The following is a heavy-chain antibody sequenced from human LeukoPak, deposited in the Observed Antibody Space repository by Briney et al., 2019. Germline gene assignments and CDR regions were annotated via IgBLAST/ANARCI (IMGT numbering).Heavy chain of an antibody. CDR1: GYTFTSYG. V-gene: IGHV1-2*06. CDR3: AREGTGYSSSWYDY. D-gene: IGHD6-13*01. CDR2: INPNSGGT. Sequence: ASVKVSCKASGYTFTSYGISWVRQAPGQGLEWMGRINPNSGGTNYAQKFQGRVTMTRDTSISTAYMELSRLRSDDTAVYYCAREGTGYSSSWYDYWGQGTLVTVSS. J-gene: IGHJ4*02.